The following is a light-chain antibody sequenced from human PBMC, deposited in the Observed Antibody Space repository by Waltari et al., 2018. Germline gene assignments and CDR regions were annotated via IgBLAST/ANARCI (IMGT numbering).Light chain of an antibody. CDR2: DAS. J-gene: IGKJ4*01. CDR1: QCVSSY. CDR3: QQRSDWLLT. Sequence: EIVLTQSPATLSLSPGERATLSCRAIQCVSSYLDWYQQKFGQAPRLPIYDASNRATGIPARFSGGGSGTDFTLTISSLEPEDFAVYYCQQRSDWLLTFGGGTKVEIK. V-gene: IGKV3-11*01.